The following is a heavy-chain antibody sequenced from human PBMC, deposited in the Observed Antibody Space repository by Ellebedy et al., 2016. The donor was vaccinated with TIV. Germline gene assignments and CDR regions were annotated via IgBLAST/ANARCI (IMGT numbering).Heavy chain of an antibody. CDR3: SRSPWVGVSAAAG. J-gene: IGHJ4*02. Sequence: PGGSLRLSCAASGFTVSSNHMSWVRQAPGRGLEWVSIIYPAGDTYYTDSVKGRFTISRDNSKNTLYLQMNSLRAEATDVYYCSRSPWVGVSAAAGWGQGTLVTVSS. CDR1: GFTVSSNH. CDR2: IYPAGDT. D-gene: IGHD1-26*01. V-gene: IGHV3-53*01.